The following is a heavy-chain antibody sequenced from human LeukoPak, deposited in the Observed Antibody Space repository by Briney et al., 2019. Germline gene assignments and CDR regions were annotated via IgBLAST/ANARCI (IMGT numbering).Heavy chain of an antibody. V-gene: IGHV4-59*08. CDR2: IYYSGST. J-gene: IGHJ4*02. Sequence: PSETLSLTCTVSGGSISSYYWSWIRQPPGKGLEWIGYIYYSGSTNYNPSLKSRVTISVDTSKNQFSLKLSSVTAADTAVYYCATHSSWYPLYWGQGTLVTVSS. D-gene: IGHD6-13*01. CDR3: ATHSSWYPLY. CDR1: GGSISSYY.